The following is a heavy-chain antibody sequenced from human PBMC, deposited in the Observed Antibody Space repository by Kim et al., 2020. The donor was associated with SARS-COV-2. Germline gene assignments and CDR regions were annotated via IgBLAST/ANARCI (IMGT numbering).Heavy chain of an antibody. CDR3: ARESMVYYYYGMDV. J-gene: IGHJ6*02. Sequence: ASVKVSCKASGYTFTSYAMHWVRQAPGQRLEWMGWINAGNGNTKYSQKFQGRVTITRDTSASTAYMELSSLRSEDTAVYYCARESMVYYYYGMDVWGQGTTVTVSS. CDR2: INAGNGNT. V-gene: IGHV1-3*01. CDR1: GYTFTSYA. D-gene: IGHD2-8*01.